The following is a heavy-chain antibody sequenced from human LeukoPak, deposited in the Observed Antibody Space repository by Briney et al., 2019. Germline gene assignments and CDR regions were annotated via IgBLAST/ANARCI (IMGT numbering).Heavy chain of an antibody. CDR2: IYYSGST. D-gene: IGHD1-26*01. V-gene: IGHV4-59*01. J-gene: IGHJ4*02. CDR1: GGSISSYY. Sequence: SETLSLTCTVSGGSISSYYWSWIRQPPGKGLEWIGNIYYSGSTNYNPSLKSRVTISVDTSKNQFSLKLSSVTAADTAVYYCARDPEGDIVGATGFDYWGQGTLVTVSS. CDR3: ARDPEGDIVGATGFDY.